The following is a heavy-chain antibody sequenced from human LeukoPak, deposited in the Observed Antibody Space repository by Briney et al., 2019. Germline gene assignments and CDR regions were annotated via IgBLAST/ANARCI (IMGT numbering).Heavy chain of an antibody. CDR3: AKDTGSGSYYALDY. D-gene: IGHD3-10*01. J-gene: IGHJ4*02. Sequence: GRSLRLSCAASGFTFDDYAMHWVRQAPGKGLEWVSGISWNSGSIGYADSVKGRFTISRDNAKNSLYLQMNSLRAEDTALYYCAKDTGSGSYYALDYWGQGTPVTVSS. V-gene: IGHV3-9*01. CDR2: ISWNSGSI. CDR1: GFTFDDYA.